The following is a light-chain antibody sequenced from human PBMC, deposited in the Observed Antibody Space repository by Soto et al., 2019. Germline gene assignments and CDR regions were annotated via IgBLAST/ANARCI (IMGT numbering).Light chain of an antibody. Sequence: EIVLTQSPGTLSLSPGERATLSCRASQSVSGYLAWYQQKPGQAPRLLIYDISKRATGIPARFSGSGSATDFTLTISSLEPGDFAVYYCQHRSSWPITFGQGTRLEIK. J-gene: IGKJ5*01. CDR2: DIS. CDR3: QHRSSWPIT. V-gene: IGKV3-11*01. CDR1: QSVSGY.